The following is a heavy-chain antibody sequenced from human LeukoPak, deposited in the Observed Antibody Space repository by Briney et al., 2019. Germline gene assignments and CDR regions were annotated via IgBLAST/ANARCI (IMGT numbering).Heavy chain of an antibody. CDR2: IRYDGSNK. J-gene: IGHJ4*02. CDR1: GFTFSSYG. D-gene: IGHD3-10*01. Sequence: GGSLRLSCEASGFTFSSYGMHWVRQAPGKGLEWVAFIRYDGSNKYYADSVKGRFTISRDNSKNTLYLQMNSLRAEDTAVYYCAKNVLLWFGELPDYWGQGTLVTVSS. CDR3: AKNVLLWFGELPDY. V-gene: IGHV3-30*02.